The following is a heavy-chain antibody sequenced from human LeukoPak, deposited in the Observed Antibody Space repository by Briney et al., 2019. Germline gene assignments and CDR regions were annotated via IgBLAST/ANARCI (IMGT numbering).Heavy chain of an antibody. V-gene: IGHV3-30*18. CDR2: ISYDGSNK. CDR1: GFTFSSYG. CDR3: AKESFWSPPYYFDY. Sequence: GRSLRLSCAASGFTFSSYGMHWVRQAPGKGLEWVAVISYDGSNKYYAGSVKGRFTISRDNSKNTLYLQMNSLRAEDTAVYYCAKESFWSPPYYFDYWGQGTLVTVSS. D-gene: IGHD3-3*01. J-gene: IGHJ4*02.